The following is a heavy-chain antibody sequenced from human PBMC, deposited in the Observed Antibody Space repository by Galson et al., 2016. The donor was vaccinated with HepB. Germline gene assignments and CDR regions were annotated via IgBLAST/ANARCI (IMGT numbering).Heavy chain of an antibody. J-gene: IGHJ4*02. V-gene: IGHV1-69*01. CDR2: IIPIFGTT. CDR1: GGNFRNNA. D-gene: IGHD5-12*01. CDR3: AHCPFGGYWGYFDY. Sequence: SCKASGGNFRNNAITWVRQAPGQGLEWMGGIIPIFGTTNYAQKFHGRVTITADEPTYTAYMELSSLTSEDTAVYYCAHCPFGGYWGYFDYWGQGTLVTVSS.